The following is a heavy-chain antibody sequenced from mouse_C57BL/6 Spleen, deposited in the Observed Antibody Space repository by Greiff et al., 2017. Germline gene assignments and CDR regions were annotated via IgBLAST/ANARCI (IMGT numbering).Heavy chain of an antibody. CDR1: GFTFSDYG. CDR2: ISSGSSTI. CDR3: ARGGYYSPWFAY. Sequence: EVKLVESGGGLVKPGGSLKLSCAASGFTFSDYGMHWVRQAPEKGLEWVAYISSGSSTIYYADTVKGRFTISRANAKNTLFLQMTSLRSEDTAMYYCARGGYYSPWFAYWGQGTLVTVSA. V-gene: IGHV5-17*01. J-gene: IGHJ3*01. D-gene: IGHD2-3*01.